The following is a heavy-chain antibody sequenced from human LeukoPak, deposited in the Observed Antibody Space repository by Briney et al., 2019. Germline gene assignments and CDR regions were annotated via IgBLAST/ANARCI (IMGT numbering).Heavy chain of an antibody. CDR1: GFTVSSND. V-gene: IGHV3-53*04. Sequence: PGGSLRLSCAVSGFTVSSNDMNWVRQAPGKGLEWVSVIYSGGSTYYADSVKGRFTISRHNSKNTLYLQMNSLRVEDTAVYYCARQEGPFDYWGQGSLVTVSS. CDR3: ARQEGPFDY. CDR2: IYSGGST. J-gene: IGHJ4*02.